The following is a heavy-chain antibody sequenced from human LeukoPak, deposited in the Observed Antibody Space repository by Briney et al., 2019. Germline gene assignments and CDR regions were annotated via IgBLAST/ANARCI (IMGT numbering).Heavy chain of an antibody. CDR2: INHSGST. Sequence: PSETLSLTCAVYGGSFSGYYWSWIRQPPGKGLEWIGEINHSGSTNYNPSLKSRVTISVDTSKNQFSLKLSSVTAADTAVYYCARGKRVVPPAPGTPPTGSDPWAKGTLVTVP. D-gene: IGHD2-2*01. J-gene: IGHJ5*02. V-gene: IGHV4-34*01. CDR3: ARGKRVVPPAPGTPPTGSDP. CDR1: GGSFSGYY.